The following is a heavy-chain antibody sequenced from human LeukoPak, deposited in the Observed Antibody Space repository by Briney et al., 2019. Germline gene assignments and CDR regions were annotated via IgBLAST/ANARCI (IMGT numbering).Heavy chain of an antibody. CDR1: EFTFSSYW. J-gene: IGHJ4*02. CDR3: AKLPSITMIVVGRLDY. Sequence: PGGSLRLSCAASEFTFSSYWMSWVRQAPGKGLEWVASIKQDGSEKYYVDSVKGRVTISRDNAKNSLYLQMNSLRAEDTAVYYCAKLPSITMIVVGRLDYWGQGTLVTVSS. D-gene: IGHD3-22*01. CDR2: IKQDGSEK. V-gene: IGHV3-7*01.